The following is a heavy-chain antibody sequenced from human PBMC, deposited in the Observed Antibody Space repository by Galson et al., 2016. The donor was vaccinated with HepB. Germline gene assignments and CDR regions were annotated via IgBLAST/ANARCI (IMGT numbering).Heavy chain of an antibody. V-gene: IGHV4-31*03. J-gene: IGHJ4*02. CDR3: AGLHYDILTGYYPG. CDR2: IYYSGST. D-gene: IGHD3-9*01. CDR1: SGSISTGGYY. Sequence: TLSLTCNVSSGSISTGGYYWSWIRQHPGKGLEWIGHIYYSGSTSYNPSLKSRLSISVDTSKNQFSLKLSSVTAADTAVYFCAGLHYDILTGYYPGWGQGTLVTVSS.